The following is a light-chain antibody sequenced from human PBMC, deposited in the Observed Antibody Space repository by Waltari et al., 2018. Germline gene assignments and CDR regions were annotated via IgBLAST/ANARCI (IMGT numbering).Light chain of an antibody. Sequence: QSVLTQPPSVAGAPGQRVTISCTGSSSNIGAPFDVYWYQQHPGAAPKLLIYANFNRPSGVPYRFSGTRFGTSASLAITGLQSADEAVYYCQSYDRLSANVIFGGGTRLTVL. J-gene: IGLJ2*01. CDR1: SSNIGAPFD. V-gene: IGLV1-40*01. CDR3: QSYDRLSANVI. CDR2: ANF.